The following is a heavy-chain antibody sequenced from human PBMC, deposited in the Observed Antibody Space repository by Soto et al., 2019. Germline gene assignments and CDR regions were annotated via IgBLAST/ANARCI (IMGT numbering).Heavy chain of an antibody. V-gene: IGHV1-2*02. Sequence: ASVKVSCKASGYTFTGYYMHWVRQAPGQGLEWMGWINPNSGGTNYAQKFQGRVTMTRDTSISTAYMELSRLRSDDTAVYYCARAADYYDGSGYYANWFDPWGQGTLVTVSS. CDR1: GYTFTGYY. CDR2: INPNSGGT. J-gene: IGHJ5*02. CDR3: ARAADYYDGSGYYANWFDP. D-gene: IGHD3-22*01.